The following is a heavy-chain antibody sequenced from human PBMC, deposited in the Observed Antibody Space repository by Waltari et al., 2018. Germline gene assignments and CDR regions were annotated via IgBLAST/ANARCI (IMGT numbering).Heavy chain of an antibody. D-gene: IGHD3-10*01. Sequence: QVQLQQWGAGLLKPSETLSLTCAVYGGSFSGYYWSWIRQPPGKGLEGIGEINHSGSTNYNPSLKSRVTISVDTSKNQFSLKLSSVTAADTAVYYCARGPRRVVTMVRGVHYWYFDLWGRGTLVTVSS. CDR2: INHSGST. CDR1: GGSFSGYY. V-gene: IGHV4-34*01. CDR3: ARGPRRVVTMVRGVHYWYFDL. J-gene: IGHJ2*01.